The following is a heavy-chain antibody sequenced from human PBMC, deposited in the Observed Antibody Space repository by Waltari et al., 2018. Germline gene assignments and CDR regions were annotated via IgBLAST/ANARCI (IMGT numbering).Heavy chain of an antibody. D-gene: IGHD3-10*01. V-gene: IGHV4-30-2*01. J-gene: IGHJ4*02. Sequence: QLQLQESGSGLVRPLATLSLTCTLSGGSMISGGHSWTWLRQPPGKGLEWIAYIYHTGAAHYNSSLENRVTISVDTSKNQFSLKVKSVTAADTAVYYCARGSYTNPFDYWGQGRLVTVSS. CDR2: IYHTGAA. CDR3: ARGSYTNPFDY. CDR1: GGSMISGGHS.